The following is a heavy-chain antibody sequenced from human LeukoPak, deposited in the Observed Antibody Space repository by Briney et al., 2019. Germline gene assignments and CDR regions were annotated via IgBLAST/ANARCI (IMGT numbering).Heavy chain of an antibody. CDR3: ATHGEVLLWFGEFDY. CDR2: IYSGGST. Sequence: GSLRLSCAASGFTVSSNYMSWVRQAPGKGLEWVSVIYSGGSTYYADSVKGRFTISRDNSKNTLYLQMNSLRAEDTAVYYCATHGEVLLWFGEFDYWGQGTLVTVSS. J-gene: IGHJ4*02. CDR1: GFTVSSNY. V-gene: IGHV3-66*01. D-gene: IGHD3-10*01.